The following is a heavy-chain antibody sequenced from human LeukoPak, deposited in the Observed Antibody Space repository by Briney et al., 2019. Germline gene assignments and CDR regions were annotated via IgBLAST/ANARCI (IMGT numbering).Heavy chain of an antibody. CDR2: IYYSGST. Sequence: SETLSLTCTVSGGSISSYYWSWIRQPPGKGLEWIGYIYYSGSTNYNPSLKSRVTISVDTSKNQFSLKLSSVTAADTAVYYCARDLRYSGYDYSGYYYYGMYVWGQGTTVTVSS. V-gene: IGHV4-59*01. D-gene: IGHD5-12*01. CDR1: GGSISSYY. J-gene: IGHJ6*02. CDR3: ARDLRYSGYDYSGYYYYGMYV.